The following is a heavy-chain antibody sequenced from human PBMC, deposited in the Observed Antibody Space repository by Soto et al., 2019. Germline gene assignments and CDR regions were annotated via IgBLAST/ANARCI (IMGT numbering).Heavy chain of an antibody. D-gene: IGHD3-10*01. CDR2: IYYSGST. CDR1: GGSISSSSYY. V-gene: IGHV4-39*01. CDR3: ARHRTSNSGRITMVRGVLTQFDY. Sequence: SETLSLTCTVSGGSISSSSYYWGWIRQPPGKGLEWIGSIYYSGSTYYNPSLKSRVTISVDTSKNQFSLKLSSVTAADTAVYYCARHRTSNSGRITMVRGVLTQFDYWGQGTLVTVSS. J-gene: IGHJ4*02.